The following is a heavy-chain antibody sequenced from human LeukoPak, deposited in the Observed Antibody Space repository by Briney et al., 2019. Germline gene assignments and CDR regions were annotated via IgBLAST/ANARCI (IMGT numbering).Heavy chain of an antibody. CDR1: GFSFTTYA. CDR2: VSGSGATT. J-gene: IGHJ4*02. V-gene: IGHV3-23*01. CDR3: AKGQR. Sequence: GGSLRLSCEASGFSFTTYAMSWVRQAPGKGLEWVSTVSGSGATTYFPDSVKGRFTLSRDNSKNTVYLQMNSLRAEDTAVYYCAKGQRWGQGTLVTVSS. D-gene: IGHD5-18*01.